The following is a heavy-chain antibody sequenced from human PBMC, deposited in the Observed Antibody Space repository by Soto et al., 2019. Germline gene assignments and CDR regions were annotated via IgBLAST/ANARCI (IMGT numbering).Heavy chain of an antibody. CDR1: VGSISSYY. V-gene: IGHV4-59*01. CDR2: IYYSGST. Sequence: LXLTCTVSVGSISSYYWSWIRQPPGKGLEWIGYIYYSGSTNYNPSLKSRVTISVDTSKSQFSLKLSSVTAADTAVYYCARENYYDSSGYRTFDYWGQGTLVTVYS. J-gene: IGHJ4*02. D-gene: IGHD3-22*01. CDR3: ARENYYDSSGYRTFDY.